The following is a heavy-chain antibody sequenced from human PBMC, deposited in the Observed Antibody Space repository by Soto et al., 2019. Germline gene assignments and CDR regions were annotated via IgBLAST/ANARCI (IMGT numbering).Heavy chain of an antibody. CDR3: TTPGPTVVKPDAFDI. D-gene: IGHD4-17*01. CDR2: IKSKTDGGTT. V-gene: IGHV3-15*01. J-gene: IGHJ3*02. Sequence: GGSLRLSCAASGFTFSNAWMSWVRQAPGKGLEWVGRIKSKTDGGTTDYAAPVKGRFTISRDDSKNTLYLQMNSLKTEDTAVYYCTTPGPTVVKPDAFDIWGQGTMVTVSS. CDR1: GFTFSNAW.